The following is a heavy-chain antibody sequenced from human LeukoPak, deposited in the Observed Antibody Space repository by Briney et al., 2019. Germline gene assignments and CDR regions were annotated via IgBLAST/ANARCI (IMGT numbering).Heavy chain of an antibody. Sequence: ASVKVSCKASGYTFTSYGINWVRQATGQGLEWMGWMNPNSGNTGYAQKFQGRVTMTRNTSISTAYMELSSLRSEDTAVYYCARGRGSGWYRKFDPWGQGTLVTVSS. CDR2: MNPNSGNT. CDR3: ARGRGSGWYRKFDP. CDR1: GYTFTSYG. D-gene: IGHD6-19*01. J-gene: IGHJ5*02. V-gene: IGHV1-8*01.